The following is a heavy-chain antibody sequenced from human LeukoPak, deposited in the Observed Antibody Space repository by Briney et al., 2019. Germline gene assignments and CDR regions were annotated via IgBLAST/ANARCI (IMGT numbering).Heavy chain of an antibody. CDR1: GGSISSGDYY. D-gene: IGHD1-7*01. J-gene: IGHJ5*02. CDR2: IYYSGST. V-gene: IGHV4-30-4*08. Sequence: SQTLSLTCTVSGGSISSGDYYWSWIRQPPGKGLEWIGYIYYSGSTYYNPSLKSRVTISVDTSKNQFSLKLSSVTAADTAVSYCARMYNWNYGDPSRLSWFDPWGQGTLVTVSS. CDR3: ARMYNWNYGDPSRLSWFDP.